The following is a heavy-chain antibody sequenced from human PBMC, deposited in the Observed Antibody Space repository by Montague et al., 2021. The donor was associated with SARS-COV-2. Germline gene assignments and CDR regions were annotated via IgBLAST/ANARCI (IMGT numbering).Heavy chain of an antibody. CDR2: VDYSGLT. CDR3: AHMGVGRITIFGVVSRGGLDY. D-gene: IGHD3-3*01. V-gene: IGHV4-39*01. CDR1: RDSIGSHNYF. J-gene: IGHJ4*02. Sequence: SETLSLTCTVSRDSIGSHNYFWAWIRQPPGKGLEWIGSVDYSGLTFYNPSLESRVTISVDTSKKQFSLKLSSVTAADTAVYYCAHMGVGRITIFGVVSRGGLDYWGQGTLVTVSS.